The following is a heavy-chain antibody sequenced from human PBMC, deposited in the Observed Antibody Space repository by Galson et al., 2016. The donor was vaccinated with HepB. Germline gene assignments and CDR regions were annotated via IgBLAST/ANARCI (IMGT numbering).Heavy chain of an antibody. CDR3: ATDRLGWSGYYNY. CDR2: FDPERGET. Sequence: SVKVSCKVSGDTLTELSMHWVRQAPGKGLEWMGGFDPERGETLYAQRFQGRVTATEDTSTDTAYMELNSLRSEETAVYYCATDRLGWSGYYNYWGQGTLVTVSS. D-gene: IGHD3-3*01. J-gene: IGHJ4*02. V-gene: IGHV1-24*01. CDR1: GDTLTELS.